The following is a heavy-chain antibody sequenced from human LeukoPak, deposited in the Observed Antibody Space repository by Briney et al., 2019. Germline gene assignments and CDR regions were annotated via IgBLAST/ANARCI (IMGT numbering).Heavy chain of an antibody. CDR2: INHSGST. V-gene: IGHV4-34*01. CDR3: ARESVTMVRGAFDY. Sequence: SSETLSLTCAVYGGSFSGYYWSWIRQPPGKGLEWIGEINHSGSTNYNPSLKSRVTISVDTSKNQFSLKLSSVTAADTAVYYCARESVTMVRGAFDYWGQGTLVTVSS. D-gene: IGHD3-10*01. J-gene: IGHJ4*02. CDR1: GGSFSGYY.